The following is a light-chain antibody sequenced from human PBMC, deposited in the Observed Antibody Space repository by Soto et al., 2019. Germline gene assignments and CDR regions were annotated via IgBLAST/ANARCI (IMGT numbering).Light chain of an antibody. CDR1: SSDIGGYDF. V-gene: IGLV2-14*01. J-gene: IGLJ2*01. CDR2: DVN. CDR3: TSYASSSTHVV. Sequence: QSALTQPASVSGSPGQSITLSCTGTSSDIGGYDFVSWYQRYPRKAPKLIIYDVNNRPSGVSNRFSVSKSGNTASLTISGLQSEDEADYYCTSYASSSTHVVFGGGTKLTVL.